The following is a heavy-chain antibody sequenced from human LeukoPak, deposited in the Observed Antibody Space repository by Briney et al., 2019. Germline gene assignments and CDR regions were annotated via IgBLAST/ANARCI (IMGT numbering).Heavy chain of an antibody. J-gene: IGHJ4*02. V-gene: IGHV4-34*01. D-gene: IGHD3-10*01. CDR2: INHSGRT. CDR1: GGSFSGYY. CDR3: ARGVDYYGV. Sequence: PLETLSITSAVYGGSFSGYYWNWIRQPPGKGLEWIGEINHSGRTNYNPSLKSRVTISVDTYKKQFSLKLSSVTAADTAVYYCARGVDYYGVWGQGTLVTVSS.